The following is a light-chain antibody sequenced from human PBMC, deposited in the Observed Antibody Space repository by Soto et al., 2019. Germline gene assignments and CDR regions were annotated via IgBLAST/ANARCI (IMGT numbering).Light chain of an antibody. CDR3: QSYDSSLSGGV. V-gene: IGLV1-40*01. CDR2: DNS. CDR1: SSNIGAGYV. Sequence: QSVLTQPPSVSGAPGQRVTISCTGSSSNIGAGYVVHWYQQLPGTAPKLLIYDNSNRPSGVPDRFSGSKSGTSASLAITGLQAEDEADYYCQSYDSSLSGGVFGGGTQLTVL. J-gene: IGLJ3*02.